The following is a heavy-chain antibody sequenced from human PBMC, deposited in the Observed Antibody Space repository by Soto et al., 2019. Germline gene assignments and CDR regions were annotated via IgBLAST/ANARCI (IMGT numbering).Heavy chain of an antibody. CDR2: ITPMFGRP. Sequence: QAQLVQSGAEVRKPGSSVKASCKASGGTFTNYAINWVRQAPGQGLEWMGDITPMFGRPNYAQKFQGRITVTADESTSTTSMELSSLRSVDTALYFCAREVRVHPPVFGHCGQGNLVTVSS. J-gene: IGHJ4*02. V-gene: IGHV1-69*01. CDR3: AREVRVHPPVFGH. D-gene: IGHD2-2*01. CDR1: GGTFTNYA.